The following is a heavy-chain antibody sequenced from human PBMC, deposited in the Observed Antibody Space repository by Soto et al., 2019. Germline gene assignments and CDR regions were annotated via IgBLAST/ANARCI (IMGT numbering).Heavy chain of an antibody. V-gene: IGHV4-30-4*01. J-gene: IGHJ6*02. CDR2: IYYSGST. Sequence: SETLSLTCTVSGGSISSGDYYWSWIRQPPGKGLEWIGYIYYSGSTYYNPSLKSRVTISVDTSKNQFSLKLSSVTAADTAVYYCARHLPYSSGKGYYYYYGMDVWGQGTAVTVSS. CDR1: GGSISSGDYY. D-gene: IGHD6-19*01. CDR3: ARHLPYSSGKGYYYYYGMDV.